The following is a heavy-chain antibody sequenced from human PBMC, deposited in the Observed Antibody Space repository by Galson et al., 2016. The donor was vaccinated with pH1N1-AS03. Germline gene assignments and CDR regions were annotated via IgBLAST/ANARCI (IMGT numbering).Heavy chain of an antibody. Sequence: SVKVSCKASGDTFNDNALHWVRQAPGQSLEWMGWVNLGNSNTKYSQRFQDRVIITMDTSANTAYMELRDLTSEDTGVYYCARIVTMSDFDSWGQGDLVTVSS. D-gene: IGHD2-21*02. CDR1: GDTFNDNA. J-gene: IGHJ4*02. CDR3: ARIVTMSDFDS. V-gene: IGHV1-3*01. CDR2: VNLGNSNT.